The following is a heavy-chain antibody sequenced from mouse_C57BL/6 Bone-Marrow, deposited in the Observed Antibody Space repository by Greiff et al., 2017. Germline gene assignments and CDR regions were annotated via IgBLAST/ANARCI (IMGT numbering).Heavy chain of an antibody. Sequence: EVKLLESGGGLVQPGGSMKLSCVASGFTLSNYWMNWVRQSPEKGLEWVAQISLKSDNYATHYAVSVKGRFTISRDDSKSSVYLQMNNIRAEDTGMYFCTSRGPYYYAMDYWGQGASVTVSS. CDR3: TSRGPYYYAMDY. J-gene: IGHJ4*01. CDR1: GFTLSNYW. CDR2: ISLKSDNYAT. V-gene: IGHV6-3*01.